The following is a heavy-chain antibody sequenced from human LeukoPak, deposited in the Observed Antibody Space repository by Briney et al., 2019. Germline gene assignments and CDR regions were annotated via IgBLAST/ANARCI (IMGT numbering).Heavy chain of an antibody. CDR1: GSTFDDYA. CDR2: ISGDGGST. D-gene: IGHD6-19*01. Sequence: GGSLRLSCAASGSTFDDYAMHWVRQAPGKGLEWVSLISGDGGSTYYADSVKGRFTISRDNSKNSLYLQMNSLRTEDTALYYCAKDSSGWPPNAFDIWGQGTMVTVSS. J-gene: IGHJ3*02. CDR3: AKDSSGWPPNAFDI. V-gene: IGHV3-43*02.